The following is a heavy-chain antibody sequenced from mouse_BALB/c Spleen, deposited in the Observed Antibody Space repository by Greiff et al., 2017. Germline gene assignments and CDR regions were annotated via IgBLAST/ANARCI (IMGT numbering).Heavy chain of an antibody. CDR3: ARNGPITTGFAY. V-gene: IGHV2-4-1*01. CDR1: GFSLTSYG. J-gene: IGHJ3*01. Sequence: VQLQQSGPGLVQPSQSLSITCTVSGFSLTSYGVHWVRQSPGKGLEWLGVIWSGGSTDYNAAFISRLSIIKDNSKSHVFFKMNSLQADDTAICCCARNGPITTGFAYWGQGTLVTVSA. CDR2: IWSGGST. D-gene: IGHD1-1*01.